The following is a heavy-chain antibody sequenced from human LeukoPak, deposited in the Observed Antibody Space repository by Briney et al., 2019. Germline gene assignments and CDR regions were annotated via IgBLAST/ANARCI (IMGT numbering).Heavy chain of an antibody. CDR3: ARGRRIAVAGTGDWFDP. V-gene: IGHV4-39*01. Sequence: PSETLSLTCTVSGGSISSSSYYWGWIRQPPGKGLEWIGSIFYSGTTYYNPSLRSRVSISLDTSKNQFSLKLSSVTAADTAVYYCARGRRIAVAGTGDWFDPWGQGTLVTVSS. CDR2: IFYSGTT. D-gene: IGHD6-19*01. CDR1: GGSISSSSYY. J-gene: IGHJ5*02.